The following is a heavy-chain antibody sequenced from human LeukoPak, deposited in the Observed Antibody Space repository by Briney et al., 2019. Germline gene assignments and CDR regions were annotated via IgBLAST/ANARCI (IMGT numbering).Heavy chain of an antibody. J-gene: IGHJ4*02. V-gene: IGHV1-69*05. CDR3: ASVAPPYCSSTSCSQFDY. CDR1: GGTFTSYA. Sequence: SVKVSFKASGGTFTSYAISWVRQAPGQGLEWMGGIIPIFGTANYAQKFQGRVTITTDESTSTAYMELSSLRSEDTAVYYCASVAPPYCSSTSCSQFDYWGQGTLVTVSS. CDR2: IIPIFGTA. D-gene: IGHD2-2*01.